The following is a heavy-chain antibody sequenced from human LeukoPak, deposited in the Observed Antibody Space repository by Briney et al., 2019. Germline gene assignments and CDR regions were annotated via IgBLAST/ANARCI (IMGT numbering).Heavy chain of an antibody. CDR2: IRFDGSDK. V-gene: IGHV3-30*02. CDR3: AKDHRAYCGGDCVDFDY. CDR1: GFTFSSYG. J-gene: IGHJ4*02. D-gene: IGHD2-21*02. Sequence: GGSLRLSCAASGFTFSSYGMHWVRQAPGKGLEWVALIRFDGSDKYYADSVKGRFTISRDNSKNTLYLQMNSLRPEDTAVYYCAKDHRAYCGGDCVDFDYWGQGTPVTVSS.